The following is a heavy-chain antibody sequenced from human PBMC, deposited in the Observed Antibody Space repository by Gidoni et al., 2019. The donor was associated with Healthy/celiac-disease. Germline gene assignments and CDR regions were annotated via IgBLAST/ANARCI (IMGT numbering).Heavy chain of an antibody. J-gene: IGHJ4*02. CDR3: ATPYKGGYDILTGYYKAQYYFDY. CDR1: GYTLTELS. CDR2: FDPEDGET. Sequence: QVQLVQSGAEVKKPGASVKVSCKVSGYTLTELSMHWVRQAPGKGLEWMGGFDPEDGETIYAQKFQGRVTMTEDTSTDTAYMELSSLRSEDTAVYYCATPYKGGYDILTGYYKAQYYFDYWGQGTLVTVSS. V-gene: IGHV1-24*01. D-gene: IGHD3-9*01.